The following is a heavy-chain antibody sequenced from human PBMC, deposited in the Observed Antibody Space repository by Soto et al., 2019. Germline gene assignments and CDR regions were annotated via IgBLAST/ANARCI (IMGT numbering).Heavy chain of an antibody. CDR1: GFSFSTYG. Sequence: GGSLRLSCAASGFSFSTYGMHWVRQAPGKGLGWVAFISNDGSNKYYADSVKGRFTISRDNSKNTLYLQMNSLRAEDTAVYYCARDQLYYNDISGRPLNAFDVWGQGTMVTVSS. CDR2: ISNDGSNK. J-gene: IGHJ3*01. V-gene: IGHV3-30*03. CDR3: ARDQLYYNDISGRPLNAFDV. D-gene: IGHD3-22*01.